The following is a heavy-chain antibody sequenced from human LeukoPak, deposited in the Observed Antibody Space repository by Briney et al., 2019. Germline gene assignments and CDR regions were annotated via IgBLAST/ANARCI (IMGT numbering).Heavy chain of an antibody. CDR2: IYYSGST. Sequence: PSETLSLTCTVSGGSISSSSYYWGWIRQPPGKGLEWIGSIYYSGSTYYNPSLKSRVTISVDTSKNQFSLKLSSVTAADTAVYYCARVGSGPGAFDIWGQGTMVTVSS. D-gene: IGHD3-10*01. J-gene: IGHJ3*02. CDR3: ARVGSGPGAFDI. CDR1: GGSISSSSYY. V-gene: IGHV4-39*07.